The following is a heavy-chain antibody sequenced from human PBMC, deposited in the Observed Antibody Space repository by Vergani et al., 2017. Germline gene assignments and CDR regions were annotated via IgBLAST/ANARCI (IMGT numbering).Heavy chain of an antibody. J-gene: IGHJ6*03. Sequence: QVQLVQSGAEVKKPGASVKVSCKASGYTFTSYDINWVRQATGQGPEWMGWMNPNSGNTGYAQKFQGRVTMTRNTSISTAYMELSSLRSEDTAVYYCARGLGRFFRTQYYYYMDVWGKGTTVTVSS. CDR1: GYTFTSYD. CDR2: MNPNSGNT. CDR3: ARGLGRFFRTQYYYYMDV. D-gene: IGHD3/OR15-3a*01. V-gene: IGHV1-8*01.